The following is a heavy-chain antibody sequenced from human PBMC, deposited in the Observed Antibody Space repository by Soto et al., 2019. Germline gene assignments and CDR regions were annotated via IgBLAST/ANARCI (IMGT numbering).Heavy chain of an antibody. V-gene: IGHV2-5*02. D-gene: IGHD2-15*01. CDR3: AHKGGRGAGMDV. CDR1: GFSFIRSGVG. Sequence: QITLKESGPTLVKPTQTLTLTCTFSGFSFIRSGVGVGWIRQPPGRALEWLALIYWDEDKRYSPSLKGRLTITKDTSTNVVVLTMTNVDPEDTGTYYCAHKGGRGAGMDVWGQGTTVTVS. J-gene: IGHJ6*02. CDR2: IYWDEDK.